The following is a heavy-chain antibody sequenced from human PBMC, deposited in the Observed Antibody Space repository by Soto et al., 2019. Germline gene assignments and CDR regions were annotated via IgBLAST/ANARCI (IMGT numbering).Heavy chain of an antibody. J-gene: IGHJ4*02. V-gene: IGHV4-4*02. Sequence: QVQLQESGPGLVKPSGTLSLTCAVSGGSISSSNWWSWVRQPPGKGLEWIGEIYHSGSTNYNPSLKSRVTISVDQAKTQCSLKLSSVTAADTAVYYCASAVSSGYIDYWGQGTLVTVSS. CDR3: ASAVSSGYIDY. D-gene: IGHD6-19*01. CDR2: IYHSGST. CDR1: GGSISSSNW.